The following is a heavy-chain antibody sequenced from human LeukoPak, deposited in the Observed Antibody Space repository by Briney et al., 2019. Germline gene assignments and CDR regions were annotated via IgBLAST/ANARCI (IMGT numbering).Heavy chain of an antibody. J-gene: IGHJ4*02. D-gene: IGHD3-22*01. V-gene: IGHV3-23*01. CDR2: ISGSGGST. CDR3: AKDKGSYYYDSSGYSYDY. Sequence: GGSLRLSCAASGFTFSSYAMSWVRQAPGKGLEWVSAISGSGGSTYYADSVKGRFTISRDNSKNTLYLQMNSLRAEDTAVYYCAKDKGSYYYDSSGYSYDYWGQGTLVTVSS. CDR1: GFTFSSYA.